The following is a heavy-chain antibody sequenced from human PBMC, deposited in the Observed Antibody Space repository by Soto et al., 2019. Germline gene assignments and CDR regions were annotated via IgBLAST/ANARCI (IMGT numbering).Heavy chain of an antibody. Sequence: ASVKVSCKASGGTFSSHSINWVRQAPGQGLEWMGGIITLFGTSNYAQNFQGRVTITADQSTSTAYMELNSLTSDDTAVYYCARGESMIVVVTRYYFDYWGQGTLVTVSS. D-gene: IGHD3-22*01. J-gene: IGHJ4*02. V-gene: IGHV1-69*13. CDR2: IITLFGTS. CDR1: GGTFSSHS. CDR3: ARGESMIVVVTRYYFDY.